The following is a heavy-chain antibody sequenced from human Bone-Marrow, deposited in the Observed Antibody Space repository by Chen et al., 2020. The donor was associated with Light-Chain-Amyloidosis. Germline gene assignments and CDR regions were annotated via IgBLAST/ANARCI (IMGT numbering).Heavy chain of an antibody. CDR2: IIPRFRST. V-gene: IGHV1-69*01. D-gene: IGHD3-16*01. Sequence: QVQLVQSGTEVKKPGSSVRVSCKAAGATFSTFAISWVRQAPGQGLEWFGGIIPRFRSTNYAQQFQGRVTITADVSTNTAYMELSSLTSGDTAIYYCARNDYGADPLWLDPWGQGTLVTVSS. CDR3: ARNDYGADPLWLDP. CDR1: GATFSTFA. J-gene: IGHJ5*02.